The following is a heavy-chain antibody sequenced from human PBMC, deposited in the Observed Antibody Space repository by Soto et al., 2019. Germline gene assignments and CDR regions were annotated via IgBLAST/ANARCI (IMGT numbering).Heavy chain of an antibody. J-gene: IGHJ1*01. CDR3: ARVYYDSSGFYHEDH. CDR1: GYSFHNYL. D-gene: IGHD3-22*01. V-gene: IGHV1-18*01. CDR2: ISADNGNT. Sequence: QVKLVQSGAELKKPGASVMVSCQASGYSFHNYLISWVRQAPGQGPEWVGWISADNGNTNYGQKFLGRVTMTTDTSTSTAYMDLRSLRSDDTAVYYCARVYYDSSGFYHEDHWGQGTLVTVSS.